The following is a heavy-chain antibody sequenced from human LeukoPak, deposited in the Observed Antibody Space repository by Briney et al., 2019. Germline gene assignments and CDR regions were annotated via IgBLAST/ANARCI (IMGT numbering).Heavy chain of an antibody. CDR2: IYYSGST. D-gene: IGHD3-3*01. Sequence: PSQTLSLTCTVSGGSISSGDYYWSWIRQPPGKGLERIGYIYYSGSTYYNPSLKSRITISVDTSKNQFSLKLSSVTAADTAVYYCARARSGYDFWSGYYTFDYWGQGTLVTVSS. CDR3: ARARSGYDFWSGYYTFDY. J-gene: IGHJ4*02. V-gene: IGHV4-30-4*08. CDR1: GGSISSGDYY.